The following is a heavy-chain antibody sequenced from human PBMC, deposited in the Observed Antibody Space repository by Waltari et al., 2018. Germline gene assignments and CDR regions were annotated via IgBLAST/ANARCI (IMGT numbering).Heavy chain of an antibody. V-gene: IGHV3-23*01. CDR1: GFTFSSYA. Sequence: EVQLLESGGGLVQPGGSLRLSCAASGFTFSSYAMSWVRQAPGKGLGWVSAISGSGGSTYYADSVKGRFTISRDNSKNTLYLQMNSLRAEDTAVYYCAKPGRGRPERDYMDVWGKGTTVTISS. D-gene: IGHD2-15*01. CDR3: AKPGRGRPERDYMDV. J-gene: IGHJ6*03. CDR2: ISGSGGST.